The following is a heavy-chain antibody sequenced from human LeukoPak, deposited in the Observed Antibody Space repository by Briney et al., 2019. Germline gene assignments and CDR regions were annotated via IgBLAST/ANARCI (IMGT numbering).Heavy chain of an antibody. D-gene: IGHD3-9*01. V-gene: IGHV3-30*03. CDR2: ISYDGSNK. Sequence: PGGSLRLSCAASGFTFSSYGMHWVRQAPGKGLEWVAVISYDGSNKYYTDSVKGRFTISRDNAKNSLYLQMNSLRAEDTAVYYCARDPSLFDWPSPFDYWGQGTLVTVSS. J-gene: IGHJ4*02. CDR3: ARDPSLFDWPSPFDY. CDR1: GFTFSSYG.